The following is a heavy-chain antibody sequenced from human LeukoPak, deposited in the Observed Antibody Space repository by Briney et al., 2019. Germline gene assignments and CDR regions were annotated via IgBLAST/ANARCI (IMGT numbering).Heavy chain of an antibody. CDR3: ASHFGSGFDS. D-gene: IGHD3-10*01. Sequence: PSETLSLTCAVYGGSFSGYYWSWIRQPPGKGLEWIGYVFYTGSTNFDPSLKSRVTMSTNTSKNQFSLKLTSVTAADTAVYYCASHFGSGFDSWGQGTLVTVSS. V-gene: IGHV4-59*01. CDR1: GGSFSGYY. CDR2: VFYTGST. J-gene: IGHJ4*02.